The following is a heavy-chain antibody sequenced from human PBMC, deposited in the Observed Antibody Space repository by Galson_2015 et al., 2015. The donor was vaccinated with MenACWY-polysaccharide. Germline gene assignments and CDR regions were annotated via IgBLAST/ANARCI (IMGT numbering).Heavy chain of an antibody. CDR3: ARIGGMNKGNYYN. J-gene: IGHJ6*01. CDR2: IDYNGAT. Sequence: ETLSLTCTVSGGSMSPYRWTWIRQSPGKGLEWIGWIDYNGATKHSPSLTNRVTISGDTSRNQFSLKLSSVTTADTAVYYCARIGGMNKGNYYN. D-gene: IGHD3-10*01. V-gene: IGHV4-59*01. CDR1: GGSMSPYR.